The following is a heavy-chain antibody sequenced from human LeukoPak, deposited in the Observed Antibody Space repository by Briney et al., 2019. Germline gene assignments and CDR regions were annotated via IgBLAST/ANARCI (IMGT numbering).Heavy chain of an antibody. CDR3: ARDGLLGATNPFDY. J-gene: IGHJ4*02. Sequence: GGSLRLSCAASGFSVSTKYMSWVRQAPGKGLEWVSVIYGADGTYYADSVKGRFTVSRDNSKNTLYLQMNSLRPEDTAVYYCARDGLLGATNPFDYWGQGTLVTVSS. CDR1: GFSVSTKY. CDR2: IYGADGT. D-gene: IGHD1-26*01. V-gene: IGHV3-66*01.